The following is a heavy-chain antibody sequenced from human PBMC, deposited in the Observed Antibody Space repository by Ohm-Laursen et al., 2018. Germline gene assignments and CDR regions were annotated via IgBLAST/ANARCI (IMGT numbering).Heavy chain of an antibody. Sequence: GSLRLSCAASGFTFSNYALNWVRQAPGKGLEWVSAISGNGDTTFYADSVKGRFTISRDNSKNTLYLQMNSLRAEDTAVYYCAKDVAVAGTGSDYWGQGTLVTVSS. D-gene: IGHD6-19*01. CDR1: GFTFSNYA. J-gene: IGHJ4*02. CDR3: AKDVAVAGTGSDY. V-gene: IGHV3-23*01. CDR2: ISGNGDTT.